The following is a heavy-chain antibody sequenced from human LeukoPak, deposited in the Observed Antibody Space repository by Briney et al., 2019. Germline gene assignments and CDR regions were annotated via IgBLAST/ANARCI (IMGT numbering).Heavy chain of an antibody. V-gene: IGHV1-18*01. CDR1: GYTFTSYG. D-gene: IGHD3-22*01. J-gene: IGHJ4*02. Sequence: GASVKVSCKASGYTFTSYGISWVRQAPGQGLEWMGWISAYNGNTNYAQKLQGRVTLTTDTSTSTAYMELRSLRSDDTAVYYRARYPYYYDTSGYSDYWGQGTLVTVSS. CDR3: ARYPYYYDTSGYSDY. CDR2: ISAYNGNT.